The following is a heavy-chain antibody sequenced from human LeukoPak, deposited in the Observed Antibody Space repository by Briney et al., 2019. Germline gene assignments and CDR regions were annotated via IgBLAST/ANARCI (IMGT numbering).Heavy chain of an antibody. CDR2: IYTSGST. D-gene: IGHD6-19*01. Sequence: SETLSLTCTVSGGSISSYYWSWIRQPAGKGLEWIGRIYTSGSTNYNPSLKSRVTISVDTSKNQFSLKLNSVTAADTAVYYCARHKYSSGWPPEGAFDIWGQGTMVTVSS. V-gene: IGHV4-4*07. CDR1: GGSISSYY. CDR3: ARHKYSSGWPPEGAFDI. J-gene: IGHJ3*02.